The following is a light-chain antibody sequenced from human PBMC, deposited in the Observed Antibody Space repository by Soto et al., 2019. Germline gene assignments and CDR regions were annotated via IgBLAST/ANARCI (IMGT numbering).Light chain of an antibody. V-gene: IGKV3-15*01. CDR2: GAS. CDR1: QSVSNN. J-gene: IGKJ5*01. CDR3: QQYHNWLPIP. Sequence: IVCTQSPGTRSLYTGERATHSCRASQSVSNNYLAWYQQKPGQAPRLLIYGASTRAAGVPVRFSGSGSGSEFTLTIDTLQSEDFAVYYCQQYHNWLPIPFGQGTRLEI.